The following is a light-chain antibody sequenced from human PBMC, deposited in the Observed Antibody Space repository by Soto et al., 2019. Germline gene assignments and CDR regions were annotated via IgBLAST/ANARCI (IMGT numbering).Light chain of an antibody. CDR3: QSYDSSLFV. J-gene: IGLJ2*01. CDR2: GNS. Sequence: QSVLTQPPSVSGAPGQRVTISCTGSSSNIGAGYDVHWYQQLPGTAPKLLIYGNSNRPSGVPDRFSGSKSGTSASLAITGRQAEDEAYYYCQSYDSSLFVFGGGTKLTVL. CDR1: SSNIGAGYD. V-gene: IGLV1-40*01.